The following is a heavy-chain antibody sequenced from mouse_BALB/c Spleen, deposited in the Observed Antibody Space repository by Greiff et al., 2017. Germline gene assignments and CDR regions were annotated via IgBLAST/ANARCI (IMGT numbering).Heavy chain of an antibody. D-gene: IGHD1-2*01. CDR2: ISYDGSN. Sequence: EVQLQESGPGLVKPSQSLSLTCSVTGYSITSGYYWNWIRQFPGNKLEWMGYISYDGSNNYNPSLKNRISITRDTSKNQFFLKLNSVTTEDTATYYCARDFTTAYFDYWGQGTTLTVSS. CDR3: ARDFTTAYFDY. CDR1: GYSITSGYY. V-gene: IGHV3-6*02. J-gene: IGHJ2*01.